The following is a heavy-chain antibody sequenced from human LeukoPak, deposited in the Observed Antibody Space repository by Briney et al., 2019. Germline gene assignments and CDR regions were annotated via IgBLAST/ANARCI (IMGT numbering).Heavy chain of an antibody. J-gene: IGHJ5*02. Sequence: GGSLRLSCEGSGFTISTYSMNWVRQAPGKGLEWVSYISSSSNTIYYADSVKGRFTISRDNAKNSLYLQMNSLRAEDTAVYYCARDFYDFWSGSIRFDPWGQGTLDTVSS. D-gene: IGHD3-3*01. CDR1: GFTISTYS. CDR2: ISSSSNTI. V-gene: IGHV3-48*01. CDR3: ARDFYDFWSGSIRFDP.